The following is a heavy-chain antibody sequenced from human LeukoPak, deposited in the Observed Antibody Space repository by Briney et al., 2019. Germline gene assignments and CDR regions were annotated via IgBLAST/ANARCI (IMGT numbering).Heavy chain of an antibody. J-gene: IGHJ4*02. CDR1: GFTFSSYG. V-gene: IGHV3-30*18. CDR3: AKDEHLYCSGGSCLFDY. Sequence: PGGSLRLSCAASGFTFSSYGMHWVRQAPGKGLEWVAVISYDGSNKYYADSVKGRLTISRDNSKNTLYLQMNSLRAEDTAVYYCAKDEHLYCSGGSCLFDYWGQGTLVTVSS. D-gene: IGHD2-15*01. CDR2: ISYDGSNK.